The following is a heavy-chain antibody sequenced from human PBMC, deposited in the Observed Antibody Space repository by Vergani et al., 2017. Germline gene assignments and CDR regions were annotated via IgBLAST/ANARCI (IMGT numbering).Heavy chain of an antibody. V-gene: IGHV3-11*01. CDR1: GFTFSDYY. CDR3: AKDRESFLLQH. Sequence: QVQLVESGGGLVKPGGSLRLSCAASGFTFSDYYMSWIRQAPGKGLEWVSYISSSGGSTYYADAVKGRFTISRDNSKNTLYLQMNSLRAEDTAVYYCAKDRESFLLQHWGQGTLVTVSS. CDR2: ISSSGGST. J-gene: IGHJ1*01. D-gene: IGHD1-26*01.